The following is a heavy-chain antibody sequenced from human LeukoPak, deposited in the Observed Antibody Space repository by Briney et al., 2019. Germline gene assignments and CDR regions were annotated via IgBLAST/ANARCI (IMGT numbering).Heavy chain of an antibody. CDR1: GFTFSSYG. CDR2: ISGSGGST. CDR3: AKLAGDYFDY. Sequence: GGTLRLSCAASGFTFSSYGIGWVRQAPGKGLEWVSAISGSGGSTYYADSVKGRFTISRDNSKNTLYLQMNSLRAEDTAVYYCAKLAGDYFDYWGQGTLVTVSS. J-gene: IGHJ4*02. D-gene: IGHD3-10*01. V-gene: IGHV3-23*01.